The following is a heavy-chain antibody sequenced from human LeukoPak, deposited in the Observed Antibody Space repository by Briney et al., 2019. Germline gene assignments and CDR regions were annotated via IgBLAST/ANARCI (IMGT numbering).Heavy chain of an antibody. V-gene: IGHV1-46*01. Sequence: ASVKVSCKASGYTFTSYYIHWVRQAPGQGLEWMGIINLFGGGTTYAQKFQGRVTMTRDTSTSTVYMELSSLRSEDTAVYYCARLSVGVTMVRGVNAGDYWGQGTLVTVSS. J-gene: IGHJ4*02. D-gene: IGHD3-10*01. CDR2: INLFGGGT. CDR3: ARLSVGVTMVRGVNAGDY. CDR1: GYTFTSYY.